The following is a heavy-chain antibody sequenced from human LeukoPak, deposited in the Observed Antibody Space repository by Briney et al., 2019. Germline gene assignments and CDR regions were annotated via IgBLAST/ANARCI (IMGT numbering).Heavy chain of an antibody. J-gene: IGHJ5*02. CDR3: ARGYGDWFDP. Sequence: PGGSLRLSCAASGFTFNSYWMHWVRQAPGKGLVWVSRINSDASRTAYADSVKGRFSISRDNAKNTLYLQMNSLRAEDTPVYYCARGYGDWFDPWGQGTLVTVSS. D-gene: IGHD3-10*01. CDR1: GFTFNSYW. CDR2: INSDASRT. V-gene: IGHV3-74*03.